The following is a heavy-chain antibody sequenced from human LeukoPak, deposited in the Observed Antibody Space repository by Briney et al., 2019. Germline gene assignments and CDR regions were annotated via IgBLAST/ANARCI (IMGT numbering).Heavy chain of an antibody. V-gene: IGHV3-53*01. CDR3: ARGGSYLSAFDI. J-gene: IGHJ3*02. CDR1: GFTVSSNY. CDR2: IYSGGST. D-gene: IGHD1-26*01. Sequence: GGSLRLSCAASGFTVSSNYMSWVRQAPGKVLEWVSIIYSGGSTFYADSVKGRFTISRDNSKNTLYLQMNSLRAEDTAVYYCARGGSYLSAFDIWGQGTMDTVSS.